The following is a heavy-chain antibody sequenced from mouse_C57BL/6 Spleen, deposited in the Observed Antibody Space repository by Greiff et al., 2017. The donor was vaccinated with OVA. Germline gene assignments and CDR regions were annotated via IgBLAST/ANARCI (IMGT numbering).Heavy chain of an antibody. CDR3: GRSGDTTGKDY. CDR2: INPYNGGT. CDR1: GYTFTDYY. D-gene: IGHD1-1*01. J-gene: IGHJ4*01. V-gene: IGHV1-19*01. Sequence: EVQLQQSGPVLVKPGASVKMSCKASGYTFTDYYMNWVKQSHGKSLEWIGVINPYNGGTSYNQKFKGKATLTVDKSSSPAYMELNSLPYEDSAVFDGGRSGDTTGKDYWGQGTTVTVSA.